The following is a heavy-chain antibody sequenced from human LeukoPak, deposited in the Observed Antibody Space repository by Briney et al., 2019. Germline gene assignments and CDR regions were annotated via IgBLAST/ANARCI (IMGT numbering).Heavy chain of an antibody. Sequence: PSQTLSLTCTVSGGFISSGGYYWSWIRQPPGKGLEWIGYISHSGNTYYNPSLKGRVTISADRSNNRFSLRLSSVTAADTAVYYCARDQDFWSGPEYWGQGTLVTVSS. J-gene: IGHJ4*02. D-gene: IGHD3-3*01. CDR2: ISHSGNT. CDR3: ARDQDFWSGPEY. V-gene: IGHV4-30-2*01. CDR1: GGFISSGGYY.